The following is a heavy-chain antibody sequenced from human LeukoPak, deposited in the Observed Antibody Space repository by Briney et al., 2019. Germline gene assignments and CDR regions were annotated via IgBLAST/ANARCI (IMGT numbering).Heavy chain of an antibody. V-gene: IGHV4-59*01. J-gene: IGHJ6*02. CDR1: GGSISSYY. Sequence: SETLSLTCTVSGGSISSYYWSWIRQPPGKGLEWIGYIYYSGSTNYNPSLKSRVTISVATSKNQFSLKLSSVTAADTAVYYCARGTRVAAETNYYYYYGMDVWGQGTTVTVSS. D-gene: IGHD2-2*01. CDR3: ARGTRVAAETNYYYYYGMDV. CDR2: IYYSGST.